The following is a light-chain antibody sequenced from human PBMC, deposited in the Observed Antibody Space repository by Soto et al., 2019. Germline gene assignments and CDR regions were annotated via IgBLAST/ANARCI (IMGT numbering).Light chain of an antibody. CDR1: SSNIGAGSD. V-gene: IGLV1-40*01. CDR3: QSYDSSLSVV. CDR2: GHS. J-gene: IGLJ2*01. Sequence: QSVLTQPPSVSGAPGQRVTISCTGSSSNIGAGSDVHWYQQLPGPAPKLLIYGHSNRPSGVPDRFSGSKSGTSASLAITGLQAEDEADYYCQSYDSSLSVVFGGGTKLTVL.